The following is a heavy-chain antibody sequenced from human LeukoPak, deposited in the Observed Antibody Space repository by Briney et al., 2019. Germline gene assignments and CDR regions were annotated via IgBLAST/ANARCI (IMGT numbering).Heavy chain of an antibody. V-gene: IGHV4-34*01. J-gene: IGHJ4*02. CDR2: INHSGST. CDR1: GESFSGYY. CDR3: ARAHEPAQYYFDY. Sequence: PSETLSLTCAVYGESFSGYYWSWIRQPPGKGLEWIGEINHSGSTNYNPSLKSRVTISVDTSKNQFSLKLSSVTAADTAVYYCARAHEPAQYYFDYWGQGTLVTVSS. D-gene: IGHD1-14*01.